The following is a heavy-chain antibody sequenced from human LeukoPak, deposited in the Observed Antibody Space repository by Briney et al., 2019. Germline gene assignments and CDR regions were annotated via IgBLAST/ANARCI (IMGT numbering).Heavy chain of an antibody. CDR2: IYTSGRT. V-gene: IGHV4-61*02. CDR1: GGSISSGSYC. J-gene: IGHJ4*02. Sequence: SQTLSLTCTVSGGSISSGSYCWTWIRQPAGKGLEWLGRIYTSGRTNDNPSLRSRVTISLDTSNIQFSLNLHSVTAADTAVYYCTTQLGLLAGLDSWGQGTRVTVSS. D-gene: IGHD6-19*01. CDR3: TTQLGLLAGLDS.